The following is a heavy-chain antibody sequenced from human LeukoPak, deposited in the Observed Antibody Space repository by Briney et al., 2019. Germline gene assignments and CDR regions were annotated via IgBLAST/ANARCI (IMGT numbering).Heavy chain of an antibody. D-gene: IGHD2-2*01. CDR2: IYYSGST. Sequence: SQTLSLTCTVSGGSISSGDYYWSWIRQPPGKGLEWIGYIYYSGSTYYNPSLKSRVTMSVDTSKNQFSLKLSSVTAADTAVYYCARDQCSSTSCYSSNWFDPWGQGTLVTVSS. CDR3: ARDQCSSTSCYSSNWFDP. V-gene: IGHV4-30-4*08. CDR1: GGSISSGDYY. J-gene: IGHJ5*02.